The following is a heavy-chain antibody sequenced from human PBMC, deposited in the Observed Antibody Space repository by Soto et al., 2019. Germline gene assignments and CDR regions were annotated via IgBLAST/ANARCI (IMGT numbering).Heavy chain of an antibody. V-gene: IGHV4-61*01. CDR1: GGSISSGNYP. J-gene: IGHJ4*02. CDR3: ARIGGYHGPLDY. CDR2: TYHRGST. D-gene: IGHD3-16*02. Sequence: SETLSLTCAVSGGSISSGNYPWTWIRQPPGKGLEWIGYTYHRGSTNYSPSLKSRVAISLGTSENQFSLKVSSVTAADTAVYYCARIGGYHGPLDYWGQGTPVTVSS.